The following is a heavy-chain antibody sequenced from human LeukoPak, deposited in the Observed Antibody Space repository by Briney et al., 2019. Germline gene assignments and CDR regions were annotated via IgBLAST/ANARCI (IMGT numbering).Heavy chain of an antibody. Sequence: GRSLRLSCAASGFTFSSYGMHWVRQAPGKGLEWVAVISYDGSNKYYADSVKGRFTISRDNSKNTLYLQMNSLRAEDTALYYCAKDIYDSSSSFDYWGQGTLVTVSS. J-gene: IGHJ4*02. D-gene: IGHD3-22*01. CDR3: AKDIYDSSSSFDY. CDR1: GFTFSSYG. CDR2: ISYDGSNK. V-gene: IGHV3-30*18.